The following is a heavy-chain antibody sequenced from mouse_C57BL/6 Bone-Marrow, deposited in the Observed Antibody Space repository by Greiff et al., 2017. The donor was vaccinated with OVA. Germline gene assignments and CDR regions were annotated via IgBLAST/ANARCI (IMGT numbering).Heavy chain of an antibody. CDR2: IYPGDGDT. D-gene: IGHD2-4*01. CDR1: GYAFSSYW. V-gene: IGHV1-80*01. CDR3: ARPTGLRRVWYFDV. Sequence: QVQLKESGAELVKPGASVKISCKASGYAFSSYWMNWVKQRPGKGLEWIGQIYPGDGDTNYNGKFKGKATLTADKSSSTAYMQLSSLTSEDSAVYFCARPTGLRRVWYFDVWGTGTTVTVSS. J-gene: IGHJ1*03.